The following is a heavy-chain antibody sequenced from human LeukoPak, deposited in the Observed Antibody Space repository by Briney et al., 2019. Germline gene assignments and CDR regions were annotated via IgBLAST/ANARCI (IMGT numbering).Heavy chain of an antibody. V-gene: IGHV4-39*07. CDR3: AREGYCSGGSCYFYY. CDR1: GGSISSGDYY. Sequence: SETLSLTCTVSGGSISSGDYYWSWIRQPPGKGLEWIGEINHSGSTNYNPSLKSRVTISVDTSKNQFSLKLSSVTAADTAVYYCAREGYCSGGSCYFYYWGQGTLVTVSS. CDR2: INHSGST. D-gene: IGHD2-15*01. J-gene: IGHJ4*02.